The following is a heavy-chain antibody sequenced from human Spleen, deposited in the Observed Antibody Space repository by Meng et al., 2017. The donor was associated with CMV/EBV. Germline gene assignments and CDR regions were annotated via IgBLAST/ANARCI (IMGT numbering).Heavy chain of an antibody. J-gene: IGHJ3*02. CDR3: ARLSSPIQAFDI. CDR1: GFTVSSNY. D-gene: IGHD2-2*01. CDR2: IYSGGST. Sequence: SCAASGFTVSSNYMSWVRQAPGKGLEWVSVIYSGGSTYYADSVKGRFTISRDNSKNTLFLQMHSLGAEDTAVYYCARLSSPIQAFDIWGQGTMVTVSS. V-gene: IGHV3-53*01.